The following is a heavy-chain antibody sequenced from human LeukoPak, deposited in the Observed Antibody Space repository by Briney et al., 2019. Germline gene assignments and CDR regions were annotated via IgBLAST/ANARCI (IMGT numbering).Heavy chain of an antibody. J-gene: IGHJ3*02. CDR1: GGSISSYY. D-gene: IGHD2-8*02. CDR3: ARVRLVDAFDI. Sequence: PSETLSLTCTVSGGSISSYYWSWIRQPPGKGLEWIGYIYYSGSTNYNPSLKSRVTISVDTSKNQFSLKLSSVTAADTAVYYCARVRLVDAFDIWGQGTMVTVSS. CDR2: IYYSGST. V-gene: IGHV4-59*01.